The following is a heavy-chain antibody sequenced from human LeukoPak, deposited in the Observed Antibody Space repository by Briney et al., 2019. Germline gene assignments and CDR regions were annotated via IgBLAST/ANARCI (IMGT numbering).Heavy chain of an antibody. D-gene: IGHD3-10*01. V-gene: IGHV3-21*04. CDR2: ISSSSSDI. Sequence: GGSLRLSCAASGFTFSSYSMNWVRQAPGKGLEWVSSISSSSSDIYYADSVKGRFTISRDNAKNSLYLQMNSLRAEDTAVYYCAKGGGYYGSGSYYNDYWGQGTLVTVSS. CDR1: GFTFSSYS. J-gene: IGHJ4*02. CDR3: AKGGGYYGSGSYYNDY.